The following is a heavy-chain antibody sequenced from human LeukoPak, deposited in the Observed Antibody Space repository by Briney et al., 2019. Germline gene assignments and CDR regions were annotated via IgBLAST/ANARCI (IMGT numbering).Heavy chain of an antibody. V-gene: IGHV4-4*02. CDR1: GGSISSSNW. Sequence: KPSETLSLTCAVSGGSISSSNWWSWIRQPPGKGLEWIGEIYHSGSTNYNPSLKSRVTISVDKSKTQFSLKLSSVTAADTAVYYCARDIELRGAFDIWGQGTMVTVSS. D-gene: IGHD1-26*01. CDR2: IYHSGST. CDR3: ARDIELRGAFDI. J-gene: IGHJ3*02.